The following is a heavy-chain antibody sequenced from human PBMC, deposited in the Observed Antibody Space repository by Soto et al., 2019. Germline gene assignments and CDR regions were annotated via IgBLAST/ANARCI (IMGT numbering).Heavy chain of an antibody. J-gene: IGHJ6*02. CDR1: GYTFTNYW. Sequence: GESLKISXKGSGYTFTNYWIGWVRRXPGKGLEWMGIIYPGDSATKYNPSFQGQVTISADKSITTTYLQWSSLEASDTAIYYCAASIFYYGMDVWGQGTTVTVSS. V-gene: IGHV5-51*01. CDR3: AASIFYYGMDV. CDR2: IYPGDSAT.